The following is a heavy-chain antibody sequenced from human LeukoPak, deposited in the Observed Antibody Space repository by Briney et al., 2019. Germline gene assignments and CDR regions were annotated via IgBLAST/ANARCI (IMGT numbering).Heavy chain of an antibody. CDR1: GYTFTTYY. Sequence: ASVKVSCKASGYTFTTYYIHWVRQAPGQGLEWMGIINPIGGTTDYAQKFQGRVTMTRDTSTSTVYMQLSSLRSEDTAVYYCARSTAAMVKGYWGQGTLVTVSS. CDR3: ARSTAAMVKGY. CDR2: INPIGGTT. D-gene: IGHD5-18*01. V-gene: IGHV1-46*01. J-gene: IGHJ4*02.